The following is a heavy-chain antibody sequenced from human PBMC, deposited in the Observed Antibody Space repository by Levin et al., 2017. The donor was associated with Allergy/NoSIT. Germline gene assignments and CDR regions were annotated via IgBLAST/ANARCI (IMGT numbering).Heavy chain of an antibody. CDR2: IGGDRGT. J-gene: IGHJ4*02. Sequence: GGSLRLSCAASGFTFSPSAMTWVRRAPGKGLDWVSSIGGDRGTSYTDSVKGRFTISRDNSKNLYLQMNSLSAEDTAIYYCVKGGIGEAGLDYWGQGTLVTVSS. CDR1: GFTFSPSA. D-gene: IGHD3-3*01. V-gene: IGHV3-23*01. CDR3: VKGGIGEAGLDY.